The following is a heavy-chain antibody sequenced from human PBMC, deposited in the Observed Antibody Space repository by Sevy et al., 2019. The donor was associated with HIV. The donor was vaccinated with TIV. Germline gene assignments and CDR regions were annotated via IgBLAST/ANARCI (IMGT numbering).Heavy chain of an antibody. D-gene: IGHD2-15*01. J-gene: IGHJ6*02. CDR1: GGTFSSYA. CDR3: ARDGRIVVVVAATRYYYGMDV. CDR2: IIPIFGTA. V-gene: IGHV1-69*13. Sequence: ASVKVSCKASGGTFSSYAISWVRQAPGQGLEWMGGIIPIFGTANYAQKFQGRATITADESTSTAYMELSSLRSEDTAVYYCARDGRIVVVVAATRYYYGMDVWGQGTTVTVSS.